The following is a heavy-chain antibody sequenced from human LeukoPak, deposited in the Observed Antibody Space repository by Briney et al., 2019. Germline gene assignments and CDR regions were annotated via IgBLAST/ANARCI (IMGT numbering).Heavy chain of an antibody. V-gene: IGHV3-43*02. CDR1: GFTFDHYA. Sequence: GGSLRLSCAASGFTFDHYAMHWVRQAPGKGLEWVSHISADTSSTYYADSVRGRFTISRDNSKNSLYLQMNILKTEDTALYYCARDWDNWFDSWGQGTLVTVSS. J-gene: IGHJ5*01. CDR2: ISADTSST. CDR3: ARDWDNWFDS. D-gene: IGHD1-26*01.